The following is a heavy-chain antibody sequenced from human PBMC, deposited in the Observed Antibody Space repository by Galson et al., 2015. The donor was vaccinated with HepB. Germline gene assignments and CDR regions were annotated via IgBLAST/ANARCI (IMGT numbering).Heavy chain of an antibody. Sequence: ETLSLTCAVYGGSFSGYYWSWVRQPPGKGLEWIGEINPSRNTNYNPSLKSRVTISVDTSKNQFSLKLSSVTAADTAVYYFARGLVRAVYYDPRGYFDLWVRGTLVTVSS. J-gene: IGHJ2*01. V-gene: IGHV4-34*01. CDR1: GGSFSGYY. D-gene: IGHD3-22*01. CDR2: INPSRNT. CDR3: ARGLVRAVYYDPRGYFDL.